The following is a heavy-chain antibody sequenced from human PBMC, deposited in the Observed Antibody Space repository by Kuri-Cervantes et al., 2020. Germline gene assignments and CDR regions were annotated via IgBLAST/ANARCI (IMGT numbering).Heavy chain of an antibody. Sequence: GGSLRLSCAASGFTFRDYYMNWIRQAPGKGLEWVSYISGSDNTISYADSVKGRFTISRENAKNSLYLQMNSLRAEDTAVYYCARESRRTSGGGCYSGQWFDHWGQGTLVTVSS. D-gene: IGHD2-21*02. CDR3: ARESRRTSGGGCYSGQWFDH. CDR2: ISGSDNTI. CDR1: GFTFRDYY. V-gene: IGHV3-11*04. J-gene: IGHJ5*02.